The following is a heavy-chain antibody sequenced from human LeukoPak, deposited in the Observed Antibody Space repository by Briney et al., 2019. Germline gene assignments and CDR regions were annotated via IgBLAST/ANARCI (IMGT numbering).Heavy chain of an antibody. V-gene: IGHV3-23*01. CDR1: GFTFSSYA. CDR3: SKAFAPGGAYDPFDS. CDR2: ISGSGGST. D-gene: IGHD2-15*01. J-gene: IGHJ3*02. Sequence: PGGSLRLSCAASGFTFSSYAMSWVRQAPGKGLEWVSAISGSGGSTYYADSVKGRFTISRDNSKNTLYLQMNSLRAEDTAVSYCSKAFAPGGAYDPFDSWHQAPMLTVSA.